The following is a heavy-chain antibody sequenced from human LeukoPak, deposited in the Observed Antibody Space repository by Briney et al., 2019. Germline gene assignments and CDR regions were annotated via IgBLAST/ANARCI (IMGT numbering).Heavy chain of an antibody. CDR2: INPNSGGT. Sequence: ASVTVSFKASAYTFTVYYMHWVRQAPGQGLEWMGWINPNSGGTNYAQKFQGRGTMTRDTSISTAYMELSRLRSDDTAVYYCARDENTMSDWGQGTLVTVSS. V-gene: IGHV1-2*02. CDR3: ARDENTMSD. CDR1: AYTFTVYY. D-gene: IGHD3-22*01. J-gene: IGHJ4*02.